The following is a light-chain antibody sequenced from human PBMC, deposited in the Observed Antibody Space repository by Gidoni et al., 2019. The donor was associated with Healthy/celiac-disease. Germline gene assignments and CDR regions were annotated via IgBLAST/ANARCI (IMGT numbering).Light chain of an antibody. CDR1: QSFSNY. CDR2: AAS. Sequence: DIHMTQSPSSLSASVGDTVTSTCRASQSFSNYLNWYQQKPGKAPKLLIYAASSLQRGVPSRFSGGGSGTEFTLTSSSLQPEDCATYYCQQSYSSPQTFGQGTKLEIK. J-gene: IGKJ2*01. V-gene: IGKV1-39*01. CDR3: QQSYSSPQT.